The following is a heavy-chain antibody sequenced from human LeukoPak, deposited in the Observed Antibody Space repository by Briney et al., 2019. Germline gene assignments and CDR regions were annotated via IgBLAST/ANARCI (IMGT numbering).Heavy chain of an antibody. CDR1: GFTVSSNY. D-gene: IGHD1-14*01. V-gene: IGHV3-53*01. Sequence: GGSLRLSCAASGFTVSSNYMSWVRQAPGKGLEWVSVIYSGGSTYYADSVKGRFTISRDNSKNTLYLQMNSLRAEDTAVYYYARVLTWANHPNVYCGQGTLFTVSS. CDR2: IYSGGST. CDR3: ARVLTWANHPNVY. J-gene: IGHJ4*02.